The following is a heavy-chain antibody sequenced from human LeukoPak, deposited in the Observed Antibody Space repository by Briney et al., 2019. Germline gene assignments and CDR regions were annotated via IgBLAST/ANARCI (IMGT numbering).Heavy chain of an antibody. CDR2: ISGGGTNT. Sequence: GGSLRLSCAASGFIFSSYAMTWVRQAPGKGLEWVSVISGGGTNTYYADSVKGRFTISRDNAKNSLYLQMNSLRAEDTAVYYCARDPRGYSYGYDYWGQGTLVTVSS. J-gene: IGHJ4*02. CDR3: ARDPRGYSYGYDY. D-gene: IGHD5-18*01. CDR1: GFIFSSYA. V-gene: IGHV3-21*01.